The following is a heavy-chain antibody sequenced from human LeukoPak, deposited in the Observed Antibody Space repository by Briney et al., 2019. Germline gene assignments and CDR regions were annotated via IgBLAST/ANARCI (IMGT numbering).Heavy chain of an antibody. CDR3: AKGDYDILTGYYTGEVGFDY. J-gene: IGHJ4*02. CDR1: GFTFSSYA. V-gene: IGHV3-23*01. Sequence: GGSLRLSCAASGFTFSSYAMSWLRQAPGKGLEWVSAISGSGGSTYYADSVKGRFNIPRDNSKNTLYLQINSLRAEDTAVYYCAKGDYDILTGYYTGEVGFDYWGQGTLVTVSS. CDR2: ISGSGGST. D-gene: IGHD3-9*01.